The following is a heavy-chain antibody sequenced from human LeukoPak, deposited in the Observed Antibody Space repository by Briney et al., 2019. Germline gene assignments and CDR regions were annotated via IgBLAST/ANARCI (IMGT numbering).Heavy chain of an antibody. V-gene: IGHV3-33*08. Sequence: PGGSLRLSCAASGFTFSSYAMSWVHQAPGKGLEWVAVIWYDGSNEHYVDSVKGRFTISRGNSRKTLYLQMNSLRVEDTAVYYCAREVDCSGGRCYRGEFDYWGQGTLVTVSS. J-gene: IGHJ4*02. CDR2: IWYDGSNE. CDR1: GFTFSSYA. CDR3: AREVDCSGGRCYRGEFDY. D-gene: IGHD2-15*01.